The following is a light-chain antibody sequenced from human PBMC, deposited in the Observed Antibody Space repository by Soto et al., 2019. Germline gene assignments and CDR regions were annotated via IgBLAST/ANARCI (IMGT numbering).Light chain of an antibody. CDR3: QQRSNWPPEIT. CDR1: QSVSSY. Sequence: ELVLTQSPATLSLSPGERATLSCRASQSVSSYLAWYQQKPGQAPRLLIYDASNRAPGIPARFSGSGSGTDFTLTISSLEPEDFAVYYCQQRSNWPPEITFGPGTKVDLK. CDR2: DAS. V-gene: IGKV3-11*01. J-gene: IGKJ3*01.